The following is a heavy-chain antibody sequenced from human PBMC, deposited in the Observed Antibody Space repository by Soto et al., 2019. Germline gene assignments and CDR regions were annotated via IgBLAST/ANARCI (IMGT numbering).Heavy chain of an antibody. CDR2: INKDGSET. V-gene: IGHV3-7*01. CDR1: GFTFSNFW. J-gene: IGHJ4*02. Sequence: EVQLVESGGGLVQSRGSLRLSCAASGFTFSNFWMSWVRQAPGKGLEWVANINKDGSETNYVDAVKGRFTISRDNAKNSLYLQVTSLRIEDTARYYCARQYCGGDCHLDYWGQGTLVTVSS. CDR3: ARQYCGGDCHLDY. D-gene: IGHD2-21*02.